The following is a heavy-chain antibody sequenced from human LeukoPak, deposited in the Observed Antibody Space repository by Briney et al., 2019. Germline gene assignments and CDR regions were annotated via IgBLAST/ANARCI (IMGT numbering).Heavy chain of an antibody. D-gene: IGHD6-13*01. CDR2: IHYSGST. V-gene: IGHV4-59*01. CDR3: ARFMREAGYSGSRDAFDF. Sequence: PSETLSLTCTVSGGSISPYYWNWIRQPPGKGLEWIGYIHYSGSTNYNPSLKSRVTISLDTSKNQFSLNLRSVTAADTAVYFFARFMREAGYSGSRDAFDFWGQGTMVTVSS. J-gene: IGHJ3*01. CDR1: GGSISPYY.